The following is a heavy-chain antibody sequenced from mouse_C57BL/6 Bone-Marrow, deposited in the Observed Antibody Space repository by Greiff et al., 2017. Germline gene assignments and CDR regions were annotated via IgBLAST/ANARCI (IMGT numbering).Heavy chain of an antibody. CDR3: ARCSNYFDY. J-gene: IGHJ2*01. V-gene: IGHV7-3*01. CDR2: IRNKANGYTT. CDR1: GFTFTDYY. Sequence: EVHLVESGGGLVQPGGSLSLSCAASGFTFTDYYMSWVRQPPGKALEWLGFIRNKANGYTTEYSASVKGRFTISGDNSQSILYLQMNALRAEDSATYYCARCSNYFDYWGQGTTLTVSS.